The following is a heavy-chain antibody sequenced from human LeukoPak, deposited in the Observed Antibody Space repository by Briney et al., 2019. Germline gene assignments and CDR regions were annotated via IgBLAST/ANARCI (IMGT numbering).Heavy chain of an antibody. CDR1: GSSFTSYW. V-gene: IGHV5-51*01. J-gene: IGHJ6*02. CDR2: IYPGDSDT. Sequence: GESLKISCQGSGSSFTSYWIGWVRQLPGKGLEWMGIIYPGDSDTRYSPSFQGQVTISADKSISTAYLQWSSLKASDTAMYYCARLHPDVEDGYYYYGMDVWGQGTTVTVSS. CDR3: ARLHPDVEDGYYYYGMDV.